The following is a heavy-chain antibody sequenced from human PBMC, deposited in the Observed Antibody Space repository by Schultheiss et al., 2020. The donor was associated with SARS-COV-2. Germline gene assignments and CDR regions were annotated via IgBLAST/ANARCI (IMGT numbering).Heavy chain of an antibody. CDR1: GFTFSNAW. Sequence: GGSLRLSCAASGFTFSNAWMSWVRQAPGKGLEWVSAISGSGGSTYYADSVKGRFTISRDNSKNTLYLQMNSLRAEDTAVYYCAKDLEENRGLIDAFDIWGQGTMVTVSS. CDR3: AKDLEENRGLIDAFDI. J-gene: IGHJ3*02. D-gene: IGHD3-16*01. CDR2: ISGSGGST. V-gene: IGHV3-23*01.